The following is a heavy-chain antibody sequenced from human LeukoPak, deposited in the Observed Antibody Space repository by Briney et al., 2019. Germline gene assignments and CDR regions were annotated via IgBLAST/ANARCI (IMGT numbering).Heavy chain of an antibody. CDR2: IIPILGIA. CDR3: ARGGRFGSGSAFFDY. CDR1: GGTFSSYA. D-gene: IGHD3-10*01. V-gene: IGHV1-69*04. J-gene: IGHJ4*02. Sequence: SVKVSCKASGGTFSSYAISWVRQAPGQGLEWMGRIIPILGIANYAQKFQGRVTITADKSTSTAHMELSSLRSEDTAVYYCARGGRFGSGSAFFDYWGQGTLVTVSS.